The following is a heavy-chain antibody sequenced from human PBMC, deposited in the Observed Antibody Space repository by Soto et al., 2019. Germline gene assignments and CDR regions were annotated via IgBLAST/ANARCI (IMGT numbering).Heavy chain of an antibody. V-gene: IGHV1-69*13. D-gene: IGHD2-2*01. Sequence: ASVKVSCQASGGTFSRYSITWVRQAPGHGLEWIGRIIPIFGIASYAQKFQGRVTITADESTSTAYMELSSLRSDDTAVYYCAREDRDRETGLVPAAIDGMDVWGQGTTVTVSS. CDR3: AREDRDRETGLVPAAIDGMDV. CDR2: IIPIFGIA. CDR1: GGTFSRYS. J-gene: IGHJ6*02.